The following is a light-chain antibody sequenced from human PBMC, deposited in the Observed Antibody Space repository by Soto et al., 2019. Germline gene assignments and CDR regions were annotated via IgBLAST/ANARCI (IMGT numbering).Light chain of an antibody. CDR1: SSDVGGYNY. V-gene: IGLV2-14*03. CDR2: DVY. J-gene: IGLJ3*02. Sequence: QSVLTQPASVSGSPGQSITISCTGTSSDVGGYNYVSWYQQHPGKAPKLMIYDVYNRPSGLSNRFSGSKSGNTASLTISGLQADDEADYYCSSYTSSHTVLFGGGTKLTVL. CDR3: SSYTSSHTVL.